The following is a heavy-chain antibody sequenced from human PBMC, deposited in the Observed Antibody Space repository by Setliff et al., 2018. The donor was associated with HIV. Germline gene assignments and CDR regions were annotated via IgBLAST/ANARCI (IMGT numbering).Heavy chain of an antibody. V-gene: IGHV4-39*01. CDR2: MHKGGST. CDR3: ARHMEYYYYYMDV. CDR1: AASISSSTYY. Sequence: ETLSLTCAVSAASISSSTYYWAWIRQPPGKGLEWIATMHKGGSTHYNPSLKSRVTMFVDTSKSQFSLTVSSVTAADTAVYYCARHMEYYYYYMDVWGKGTTVTAP. D-gene: IGHD1-1*01. J-gene: IGHJ6*03.